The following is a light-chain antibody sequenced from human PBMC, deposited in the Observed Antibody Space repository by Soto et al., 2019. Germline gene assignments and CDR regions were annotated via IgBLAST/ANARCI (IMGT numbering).Light chain of an antibody. CDR3: SSYTSSSLCV. CDR1: SSDVGGYNY. V-gene: IGLV2-14*01. J-gene: IGLJ1*01. Sequence: QSVLTQPASVSGSPGQSITISCTGTSSDVGGYNYVSWYQQHPGKAPKLMIYDVSNRPSGVSNRFSGSKSGNTASLTISGLQAEDEADYYCSSYTSSSLCVFGTGTKLTVL. CDR2: DVS.